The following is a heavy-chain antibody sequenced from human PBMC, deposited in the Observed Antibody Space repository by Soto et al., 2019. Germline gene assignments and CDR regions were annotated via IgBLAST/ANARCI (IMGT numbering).Heavy chain of an antibody. J-gene: IGHJ5*02. D-gene: IGHD3-3*01. Sequence: PSETLSLTCTVSGGSISSYYWSWIRQPPGKGLKWIGYIYYSGSTNYNPSLKSRVTISVDTSKNQFSLKLSSVTAADTAVYYCARLEGKAYYDFWSGYSNWFDPWGQGTLVTVSS. CDR2: IYYSGST. CDR1: GGSISSYY. V-gene: IGHV4-59*08. CDR3: ARLEGKAYYDFWSGYSNWFDP.